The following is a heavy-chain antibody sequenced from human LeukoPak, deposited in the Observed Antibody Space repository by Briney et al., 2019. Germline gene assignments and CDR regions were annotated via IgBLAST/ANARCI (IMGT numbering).Heavy chain of an antibody. Sequence: GGSLRLSRAASEFTFSSYSMNWVRQAPGKGLAGVSYISSSSSTIYYADSVNGRFTNSSDNAKKSLYLQMNSLRAEDTAVYYCARGTMVRGVIIFPPTDYWGQGTLVTVSS. J-gene: IGHJ4*02. V-gene: IGHV3-48*01. D-gene: IGHD3-10*01. CDR3: ARGTMVRGVIIFPPTDY. CDR1: EFTFSSYS. CDR2: ISSSSSTI.